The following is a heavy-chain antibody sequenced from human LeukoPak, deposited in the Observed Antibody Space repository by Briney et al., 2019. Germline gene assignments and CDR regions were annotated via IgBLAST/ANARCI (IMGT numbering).Heavy chain of an antibody. D-gene: IGHD1-1*01. V-gene: IGHV5-51*01. Sequence: GESLKISCKGSGYSFTSYWIGWVRQMPGKGLEWMGIIYPGDSDTRYSPSFQGQVTISADKSISTAYLQWSSLKASHTAMYYCARPSSTGTDAFDIWGQGTMVTVSS. CDR3: ARPSSTGTDAFDI. CDR2: IYPGDSDT. J-gene: IGHJ3*02. CDR1: GYSFTSYW.